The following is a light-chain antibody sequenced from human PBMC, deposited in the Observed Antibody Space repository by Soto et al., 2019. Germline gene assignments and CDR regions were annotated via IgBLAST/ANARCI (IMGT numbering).Light chain of an antibody. CDR3: QQYNSYPWT. CDR1: QSFSSW. V-gene: IGKV1-5*01. Sequence: DIQMTQSPSTLSASVGDRVTLTCRASQSFSSWLAGYQQKPGKAPKLLIYDASSLESGVPSRFSGSGSGTEFTLTISSLQPDDFATYYCQQYNSYPWTFGQGTKVEIK. CDR2: DAS. J-gene: IGKJ1*01.